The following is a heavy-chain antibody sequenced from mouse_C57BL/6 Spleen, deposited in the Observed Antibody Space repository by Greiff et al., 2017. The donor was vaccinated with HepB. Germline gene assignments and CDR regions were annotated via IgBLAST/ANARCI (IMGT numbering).Heavy chain of an antibody. D-gene: IGHD1-1*01. Sequence: VQLQESGAELARPGASVKMSCKASGYTFTSYTMHWVKQRPGQGLEWIGYINPSSGYTKYNQKFKDKATLTADKSSSTAYVQLSSLTSEDSAVYYCARSGSSGYFDVWGTGTTVTVSS. CDR3: ARSGSSGYFDV. CDR2: INPSSGYT. V-gene: IGHV1-4*01. J-gene: IGHJ1*03. CDR1: GYTFTSYT.